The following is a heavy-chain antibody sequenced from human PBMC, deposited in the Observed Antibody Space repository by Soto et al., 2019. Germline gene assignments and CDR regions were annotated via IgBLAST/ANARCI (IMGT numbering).Heavy chain of an antibody. J-gene: IGHJ4*02. CDR1: GFTFDDYA. V-gene: IGHV3-9*01. D-gene: IGHD3-10*01. Sequence: EVQLVESGGGLVQPGRSLRLSCAGSGFTFDDYAMHWVRQAPGKGLEWVSGISWNSGSVDYADSVRGRFTISRDNAKNSLYLQMNSLRAEDSAVYFCARGSRDSYPGSRIFDLWGRGTRVTVSS. CDR3: ARGSRDSYPGSRIFDL. CDR2: ISWNSGSV.